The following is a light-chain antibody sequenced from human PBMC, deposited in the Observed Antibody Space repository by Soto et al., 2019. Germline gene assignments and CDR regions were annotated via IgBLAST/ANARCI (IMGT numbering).Light chain of an antibody. V-gene: IGKV1-39*01. CDR1: QSIGRF. J-gene: IGKJ4*02. Sequence: DIQMTQSPSSLSASVGDRVTVTCRASQSIGRFLNWHQQKPGRAPNVLINVASTLRSGVPSRFSGSGSGTDFKLTINSLEPEDFATYFCQQSFTTPLTFGGGTKVDIK. CDR3: QQSFTTPLT. CDR2: VAS.